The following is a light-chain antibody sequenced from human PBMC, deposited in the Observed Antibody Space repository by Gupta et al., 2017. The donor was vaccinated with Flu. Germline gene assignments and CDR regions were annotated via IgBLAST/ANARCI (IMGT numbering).Light chain of an antibody. J-gene: IGKJ5*01. CDR2: KVS. V-gene: IGKV2-30*01. CDR1: QSLVYSDGNTY. CDR3: RQGTHWPPIT. Sequence: DVVMTQSPLSLPVTLGQPASISCRSSQSLVYSDGNTYLNWFQQRPGQSPRRLISKVSNRDAGVPDRFSGSGSGTDFTLKISRGEAEDVGVYYCRQGTHWPPITFGQGTRLEIK.